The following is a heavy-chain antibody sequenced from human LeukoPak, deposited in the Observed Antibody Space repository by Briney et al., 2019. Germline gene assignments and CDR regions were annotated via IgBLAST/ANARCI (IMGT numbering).Heavy chain of an antibody. J-gene: IGHJ4*02. CDR3: VKGPRYNILTGYKIAEKNFDY. Sequence: GGSLTPSCAASGFTFSTYGIHWVRQAPGKGLEWVAFIRYDGNIKYYADSVKGRFTISRDNSKNTLYLQMNSLRAEDTDVYFCVKGPRYNILTGYKIAEKNFDYWGQGTLVTVSS. D-gene: IGHD3-9*01. V-gene: IGHV3-30*02. CDR1: GFTFSTYG. CDR2: IRYDGNIK.